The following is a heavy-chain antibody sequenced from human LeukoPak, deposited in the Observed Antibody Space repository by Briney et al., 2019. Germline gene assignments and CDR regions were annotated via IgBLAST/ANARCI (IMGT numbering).Heavy chain of an antibody. D-gene: IGHD6-6*01. CDR3: ARAEYRSSSNYYFDY. J-gene: IGHJ4*02. CDR2: IYYSGST. CDR1: GGSISSSSYY. V-gene: IGHV4-39*07. Sequence: SETLSLTCTVSGGSISSSSYYWGWIRQPPGKGLEWIGSIYYSGSTYYNPSLKSRVTISVDTSKNQFSLKLSSVTAADTAVYYCARAEYRSSSNYYFDYWGQGTLVTVSS.